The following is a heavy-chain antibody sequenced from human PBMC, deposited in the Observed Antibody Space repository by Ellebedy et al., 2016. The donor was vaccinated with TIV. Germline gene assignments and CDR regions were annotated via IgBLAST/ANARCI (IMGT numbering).Heavy chain of an antibody. CDR3: ARSGARAVTPDY. CDR2: ISGSGEST. CDR1: GLSLETYVRSA. Sequence: GESLKISCVASGLSLETYVRSAMTWVRQAPGKGLEWVASISGSGESTYYADSVKGRFTISRDNSKNTLYLEMHSLRTEDTAVYYCARSGARAVTPDYWGQGTLVTVSS. J-gene: IGHJ4*02. D-gene: IGHD6-19*01. V-gene: IGHV3-23*01.